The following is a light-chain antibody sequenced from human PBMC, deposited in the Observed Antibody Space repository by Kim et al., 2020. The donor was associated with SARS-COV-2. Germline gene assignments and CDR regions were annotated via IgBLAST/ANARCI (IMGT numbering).Light chain of an antibody. J-gene: IGLJ3*02. CDR2: QDS. CDR3: QAWDNSTWV. V-gene: IGLV3-1*01. CDR1: KLGDKY. Sequence: SYELTQPPSVSVSPGQTASITCSGDKLGDKYACWYQQKPGQSPVLVIYQDSKRPSGIPERFSGSNSGNTATLTISGTQAMAEADYYCQAWDNSTWVFGGG.